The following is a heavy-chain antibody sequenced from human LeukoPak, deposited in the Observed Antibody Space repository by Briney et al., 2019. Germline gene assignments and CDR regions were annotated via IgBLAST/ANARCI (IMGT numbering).Heavy chain of an antibody. V-gene: IGHV3-11*01. Sequence: GGSLRLSCAASGFTFRDYYMSWIRQAPGKGLEWVSYISSSGSTIYYADSVKGRFTISRDNAKNSLYLQMNSLRAEDTAVYYCARDDRRVGFCSSTSCHDGGLDIWGQGTMVTVSS. CDR1: GFTFRDYY. CDR3: ARDDRRVGFCSSTSCHDGGLDI. D-gene: IGHD2-2*01. CDR2: ISSSGSTI. J-gene: IGHJ3*02.